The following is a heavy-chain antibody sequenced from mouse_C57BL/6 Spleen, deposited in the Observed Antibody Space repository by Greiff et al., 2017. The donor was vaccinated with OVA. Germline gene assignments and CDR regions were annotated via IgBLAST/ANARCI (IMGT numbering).Heavy chain of an antibody. CDR2: IDPETGGT. Sequence: ESGAELVRPGASVTLSCKASGYTFTDYEMHWVKQTPVHGLEWIGAIDPETGGTAYNQKFKGKAILTADKSSSTAYMELRSLTSEDSAVYYCTRGADYEPFFAYWGQGTLVTVSA. D-gene: IGHD1-1*01. CDR3: TRGADYEPFFAY. CDR1: GYTFTDYE. J-gene: IGHJ3*01. V-gene: IGHV1-15*01.